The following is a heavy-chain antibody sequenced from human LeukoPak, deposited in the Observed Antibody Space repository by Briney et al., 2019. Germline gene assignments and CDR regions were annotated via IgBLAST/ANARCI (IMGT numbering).Heavy chain of an antibody. CDR2: ISYDGSNK. J-gene: IGHJ4*02. V-gene: IGHV3-30*03. CDR1: AFTFSSYA. D-gene: IGHD3-3*01. Sequence: PGGSLRLFCAASAFTFSSYAMHWVRQAPGKGLEWVAVISYDGSNKCYADSVKGRFTMSRDNSKNTLYLQMNSLRAEDTAVYYCATLEEDYCGQGTLVTVSS. CDR3: ATLEEDY.